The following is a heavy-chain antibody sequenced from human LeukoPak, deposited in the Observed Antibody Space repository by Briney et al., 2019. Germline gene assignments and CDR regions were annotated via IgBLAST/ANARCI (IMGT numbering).Heavy chain of an antibody. Sequence: RPGGSLRLSCAASGFTFSSYEMNWVRQAPGKGLEWVSYISSSGSTIYYADSVKGRFTISRDNAKNSLYLQMNSLRAEDTAVYYCARLEVYSSAIQGIPDYWGQGTLVTVSS. D-gene: IGHD6-25*01. CDR1: GFTFSSYE. CDR2: ISSSGSTI. J-gene: IGHJ4*02. V-gene: IGHV3-48*03. CDR3: ARLEVYSSAIQGIPDY.